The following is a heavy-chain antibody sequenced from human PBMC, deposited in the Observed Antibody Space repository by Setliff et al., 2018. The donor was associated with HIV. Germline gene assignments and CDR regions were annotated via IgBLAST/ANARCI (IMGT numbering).Heavy chain of an antibody. Sequence: PGGSLRLSCAASGFTFSRYGMHWVRQAPGKGLEWVAVLSYDGSNKYYADSVKGRFTISRDNSKNTLYVQMNSLRPEDTAVYYCSRVGTLINSPWDFFDYWGQGTLVTVSS. J-gene: IGHJ4*02. CDR1: GFTFSRYG. CDR2: LSYDGSNK. D-gene: IGHD1-1*01. CDR3: SRVGTLINSPWDFFDY. V-gene: IGHV3-30*03.